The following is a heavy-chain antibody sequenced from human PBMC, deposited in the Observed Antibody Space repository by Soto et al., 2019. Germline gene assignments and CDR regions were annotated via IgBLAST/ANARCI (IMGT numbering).Heavy chain of an antibody. CDR1: GYTFTSYG. V-gene: IGHV1-18*01. D-gene: IGHD3-16*01. Sequence: AASVKVSCKASGYTFTSYGISWVRQAPGQGLEWMGWISAYNDNTNYAQKLQGRVTMTTDTSTSTAYMELRSLRSDDTAVYYCARIGVSSGHESPDFDSWGQGTLVTV. CDR3: ARIGVSSGHESPDFDS. CDR2: ISAYNDNT. J-gene: IGHJ4*02.